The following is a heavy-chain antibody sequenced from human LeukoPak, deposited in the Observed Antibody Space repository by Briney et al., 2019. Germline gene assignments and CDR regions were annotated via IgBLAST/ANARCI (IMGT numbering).Heavy chain of an antibody. J-gene: IGHJ3*02. V-gene: IGHV3-21*01. Sequence: GGSLRLSCAASRFTFSSYSMNWVRQAPGKGLEWVSSISSSSSYIYYADSVKGRFTISRDNAKNSLYLQMNSLRAEDTAVYYCATHCSSVSCSLATFDIWGQGTMVTVSS. CDR3: ATHCSSVSCSLATFDI. D-gene: IGHD2-2*01. CDR1: RFTFSSYS. CDR2: ISSSSSYI.